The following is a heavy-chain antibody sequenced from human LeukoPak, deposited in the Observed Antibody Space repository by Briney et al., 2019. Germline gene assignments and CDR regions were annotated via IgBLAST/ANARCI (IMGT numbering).Heavy chain of an antibody. D-gene: IGHD2-2*01. Sequence: SETLSLTCTVSGASISNHYWNWVRQSPGKGLEWIGYVYDSGSTNYNPSLKSRVTISVDTSKNQFSLKLSSVTAADTAVYYCARLVASCDKTSCSGSWGQGTLVTVSS. V-gene: IGHV4-59*11. J-gene: IGHJ4*02. CDR1: GASISNHY. CDR3: ARLVASCDKTSCSGS. CDR2: VYDSGST.